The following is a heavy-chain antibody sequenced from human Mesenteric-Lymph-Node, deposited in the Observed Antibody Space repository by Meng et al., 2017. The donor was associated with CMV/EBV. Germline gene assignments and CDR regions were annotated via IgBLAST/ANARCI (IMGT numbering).Heavy chain of an antibody. J-gene: IGHJ4*02. D-gene: IGHD3-16*01. Sequence: QIQLQQSVPGLVKSSQTLSVTCTISGDSISCNNATRNWIRQSPSRSLEWLGRTYYRSESYHDYAVSVKSRISVNLDTSKSQLSLHLNFVTPEDTAVYYCAYFGDLPPLWWGQGTLVTVSS. CDR2: TYYRSESYH. V-gene: IGHV6-1*01. CDR1: GDSISCNNAT. CDR3: AYFGDLPPLW.